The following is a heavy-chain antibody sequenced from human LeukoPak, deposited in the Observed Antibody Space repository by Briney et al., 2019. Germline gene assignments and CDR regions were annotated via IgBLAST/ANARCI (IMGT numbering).Heavy chain of an antibody. CDR1: GGSFSGYY. D-gene: IGHD3-10*01. V-gene: IGHV4-34*01. CDR2: INHSGST. J-gene: IGHJ6*03. CDR3: ARKVLWFGELFQRVYYYYMDV. Sequence: SETLSLTCAVYGGSFSGYYWSWIRQPPGKGLEWIGEINHSGSTNYNPSLKSRVTISVDTSKNQFSLKLSSVTAADTAVYYCARKVLWFGELFQRVYYYYMDVWGKGTTVTISS.